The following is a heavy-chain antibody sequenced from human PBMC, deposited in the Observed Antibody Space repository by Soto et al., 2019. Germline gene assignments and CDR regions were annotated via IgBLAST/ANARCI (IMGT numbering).Heavy chain of an antibody. V-gene: IGHV1-69*12. CDR3: VRVVAIPGYPDN. D-gene: IGHD5-12*01. CDR1: GGTFSSYA. CDR2: IVPIVDTS. J-gene: IGHJ4*02. Sequence: QVQLVQSGAEVRQPASSVKVSCKTSGGTFSSYAIRWVRQAPGQGLEWMGGIVPIVDTSTYAKKLQGRVTITADGSTSAVYMELSSLRSDDTAVYYCVRVVAIPGYPDNCGQGTLVTVSS.